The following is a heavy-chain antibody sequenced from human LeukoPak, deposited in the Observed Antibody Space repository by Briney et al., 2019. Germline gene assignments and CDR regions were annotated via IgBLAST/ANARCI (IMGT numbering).Heavy chain of an antibody. CDR1: RFTFTGFA. D-gene: IGHD2-15*01. J-gene: IGHJ4*02. CDR3: ARCSYSGGSCPDY. CDR2: ISWDGSTK. V-gene: IGHV3-30-3*01. Sequence: GGSLRLSCVASRFTFTGFAMHWVRRAPGKGLEWVAVISWDGSTKYYADSVKGRFSISRDNAKNTLYLQVNSLRAEDTAVYYCARCSYSGGSCPDYWGQGTLVTVSS.